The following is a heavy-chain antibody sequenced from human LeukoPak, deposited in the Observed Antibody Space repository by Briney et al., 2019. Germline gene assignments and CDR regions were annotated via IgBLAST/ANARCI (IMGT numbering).Heavy chain of an antibody. Sequence: ASVKVSFKASGYTFTNYGISLVRQAPGQGLEWMGIINPSGGSTSYAQKFQGRVTMTRDTSTSTVYMELSSLRSEDTAVYYCARVPVVISYFDYWGQGTLVTVSS. J-gene: IGHJ4*02. CDR3: ARVPVVISYFDY. V-gene: IGHV1-46*01. D-gene: IGHD3-22*01. CDR1: GYTFTNYG. CDR2: INPSGGST.